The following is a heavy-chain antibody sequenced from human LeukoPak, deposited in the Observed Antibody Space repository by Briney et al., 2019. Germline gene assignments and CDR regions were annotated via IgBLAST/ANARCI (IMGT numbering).Heavy chain of an antibody. CDR1: GFTFDDYT. CDR3: TKDRYCTTTSCPLDY. J-gene: IGHJ4*02. V-gene: IGHV3-43*01. Sequence: PGGSLRLSCAASGFTFDDYTFHWVRQAPGKGLEWVSLITWDGGTTYYADSVKGRFTISRDNSKNSVYLQMNSPRTEDTALYYCTKDRYCTTTSCPLDYWGQGTLVTVSS. D-gene: IGHD2-2*01. CDR2: ITWDGGTT.